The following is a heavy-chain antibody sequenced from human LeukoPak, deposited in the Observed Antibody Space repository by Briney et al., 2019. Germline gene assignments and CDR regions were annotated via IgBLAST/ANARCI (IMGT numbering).Heavy chain of an antibody. V-gene: IGHV1-18*01. CDR2: ISAYNGNT. J-gene: IGHJ4*02. D-gene: IGHD4-17*01. CDR3: AREGSAYGDYGAARY. CDR1: GYTFTSYG. Sequence: ASVKVSCKASGYTFTSYGISWVRQAPGQGLEWMGWISAYNGNTNYAQKLQGRVTMTTDTSTSTAYMELRSLRSDDTAVYYCAREGSAYGDYGAARYWGQGTLVTVSS.